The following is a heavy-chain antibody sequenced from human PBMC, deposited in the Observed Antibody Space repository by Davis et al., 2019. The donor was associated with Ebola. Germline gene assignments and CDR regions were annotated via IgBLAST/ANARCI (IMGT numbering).Heavy chain of an antibody. CDR1: GYPFTNYD. Sequence: ASVKVSCKASGYPFTNYDINWVRQAPGQGLEWMGWMNPNSGNTDYAQKFQGRVTMTRDTSITTAYMELSSLTSGDTAVYYCARSQGDSSSWHDYWGQGTLVTVSS. V-gene: IGHV1-8*01. J-gene: IGHJ4*02. CDR3: ARSQGDSSSWHDY. CDR2: MNPNSGNT. D-gene: IGHD3-22*01.